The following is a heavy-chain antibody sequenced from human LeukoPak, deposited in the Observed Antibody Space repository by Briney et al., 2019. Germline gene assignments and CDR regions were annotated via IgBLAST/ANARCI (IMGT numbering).Heavy chain of an antibody. V-gene: IGHV3-21*01. CDR1: GFTFSSYR. CDR2: ISSSSSYI. Sequence: GGPLRLSCAASGFTFSSYRMNGVRQAPGKGLEWVSSISSSSSYIYYADSVKGRFTISRDNAKNSLYLQMNSLRAEDTAVYYCASPRNYYDSSGYIFYWGQGTLVTVSS. J-gene: IGHJ4*02. CDR3: ASPRNYYDSSGYIFY. D-gene: IGHD3-22*01.